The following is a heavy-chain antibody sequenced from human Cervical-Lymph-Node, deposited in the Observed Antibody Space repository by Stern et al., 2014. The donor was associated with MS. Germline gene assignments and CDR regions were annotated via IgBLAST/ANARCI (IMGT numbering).Heavy chain of an antibody. CDR3: AREATRIIVGIDY. J-gene: IGHJ4*02. Sequence: DQLVESGAKMKKPGASVKVSCKASGYAFTGFFIHWVRQVPGQGLEWMGRLNPNSDDPTYAQNFQDRVTLTRETSISTAYLELSRLTSADTAVYYCAREATRIIVGIDYWGQGTQVTVSS. CDR2: LNPNSDDP. D-gene: IGHD2/OR15-2a*01. CDR1: GYAFTGFF. V-gene: IGHV1-2*06.